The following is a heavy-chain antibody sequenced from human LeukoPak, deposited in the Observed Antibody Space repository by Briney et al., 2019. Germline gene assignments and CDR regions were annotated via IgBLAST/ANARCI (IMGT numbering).Heavy chain of an antibody. J-gene: IGHJ3*02. D-gene: IGHD3-16*01. CDR2: INSDGSST. CDR3: ASPLRRGLSAFDI. Sequence: PGGSLRLSCAASGFTFSSYWMHWVCQAPGKGLVWVSRINSDGSSTSYADSVKGRFTISRDNAKNTLYLQMNSLRAEDTAVYYCASPLRRGLSAFDIWGQGTMVTVSS. CDR1: GFTFSSYW. V-gene: IGHV3-74*01.